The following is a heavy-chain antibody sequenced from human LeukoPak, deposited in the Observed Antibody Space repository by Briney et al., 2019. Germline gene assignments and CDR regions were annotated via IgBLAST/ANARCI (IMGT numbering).Heavy chain of an antibody. J-gene: IGHJ6*02. CDR1: GFTFSSYA. CDR3: VKDLRYCSSTSCFIGFGMDV. D-gene: IGHD2-2*01. CDR2: ISSNGGST. Sequence: PGGSLRLSCSASGFTFSSYAMHWVRQAPGKGLEYVSAISSNGGSTYYADSVKGRFTISRDNSKNTLYLQMSSLRAEDTAVYYCVKDLRYCSSTSCFIGFGMDVWGQGTTVTVS. V-gene: IGHV3-64D*06.